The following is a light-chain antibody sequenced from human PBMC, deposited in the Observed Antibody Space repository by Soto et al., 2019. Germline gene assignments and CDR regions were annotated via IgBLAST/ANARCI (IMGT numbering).Light chain of an antibody. V-gene: IGKV3-15*01. Sequence: EIVMTQSPATLSVSPGERATLSCRPSQRVSTNLAWSNQKPGQPPRLLIYGASTRATGIPARFSGSGSGTEFTLTISSLQSEDFAVYYCQQYNNWPRTFGQGTKVEIK. CDR2: GAS. J-gene: IGKJ1*01. CDR3: QQYNNWPRT. CDR1: QRVSTN.